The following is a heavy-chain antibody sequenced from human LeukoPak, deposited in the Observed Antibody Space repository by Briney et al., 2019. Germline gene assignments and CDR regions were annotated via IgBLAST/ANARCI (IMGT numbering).Heavy chain of an antibody. CDR1: GFTFSDSW. V-gene: IGHV3-7*04. J-gene: IGHJ4*02. CDR2: IKPDGSQK. D-gene: IGHD5-12*01. CDR3: ARYGSGGHAFDY. Sequence: GGSLRLSCAVSGFTFSDSWMGWVRQAPGKGLEWVANIKPDGSQKYYVDSVKGRFTISRDNAKNSLYLQMNSLRADDTAVYYCARYGSGGHAFDYWGQGTLVTVSS.